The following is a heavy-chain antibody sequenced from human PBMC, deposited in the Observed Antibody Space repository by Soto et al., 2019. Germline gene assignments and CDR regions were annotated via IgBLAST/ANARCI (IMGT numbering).Heavy chain of an antibody. Sequence: QVQLVQSGAEVKKPGASVKVSCKASGYTSTSYDINWVRQATGQGLEWMGWMNPNSGNTGYAQKFQGRVTMTRNTFISTAYLEQSSLRSEDTAVYDCAREKTSYGMDVWGQGTTVTVSS. J-gene: IGHJ6*02. CDR3: AREKTSYGMDV. V-gene: IGHV1-8*02. CDR1: GYTSTSYD. CDR2: MNPNSGNT.